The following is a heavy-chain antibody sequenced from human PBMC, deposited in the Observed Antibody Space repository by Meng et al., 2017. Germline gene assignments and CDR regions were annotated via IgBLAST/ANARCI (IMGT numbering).Heavy chain of an antibody. CDR3: ARFYCSGGSCRDY. V-gene: IGHV4-31*03. J-gene: IGHJ4*02. Sequence: QGRQQVSGPGLVKHSQTLSLNCTVSGGSTSSGGSYWSWIRQHPGKGLGWIGYIYYSGSTYYNPSLKSRVTISVDTSKNQFSLKLSSVTAADTAVYYCARFYCSGGSCRDYWGQGTLVTVSS. D-gene: IGHD2-15*01. CDR1: GGSTSSGGSY. CDR2: IYYSGST.